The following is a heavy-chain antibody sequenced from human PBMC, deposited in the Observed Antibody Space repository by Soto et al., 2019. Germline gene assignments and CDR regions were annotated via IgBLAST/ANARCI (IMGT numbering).Heavy chain of an antibody. V-gene: IGHV1-69*01. CDR3: VRDSGAKLSSS. CDR2: IVPIYRTA. J-gene: IGHJ4*02. CDR1: GGTFSSYR. D-gene: IGHD6-13*01. Sequence: QVQLVQSGAEVKKPGSSVKVSGKASGGTFSSYRINWLRQAPGQGLEWVGGIVPIYRTADYAQKFQGRVTITADESARTSYMELRSLKSQDTAVYYCVRDSGAKLSSSWGQGTLVTVSS.